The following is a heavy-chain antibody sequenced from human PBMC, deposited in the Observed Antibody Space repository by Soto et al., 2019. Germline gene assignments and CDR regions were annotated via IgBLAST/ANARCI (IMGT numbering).Heavy chain of an antibody. D-gene: IGHD5-12*01. J-gene: IGHJ6*03. CDR3: ARESGGATATLDYYYFYMDV. CDR2: INPNGGVT. CDR1: GDSFNDYY. V-gene: IGHV1-2*04. Sequence: QVQLVQSGAEVRKPGASVTVSCRSSGDSFNDYYIHWVRQAPGQGFEWMGWINPNGGVTKYAQKVQGCVSMTRDTSIRTVYMQLSRLRSDDTAVYYCARESGGATATLDYYYFYMDVWGTGTTVTVSS.